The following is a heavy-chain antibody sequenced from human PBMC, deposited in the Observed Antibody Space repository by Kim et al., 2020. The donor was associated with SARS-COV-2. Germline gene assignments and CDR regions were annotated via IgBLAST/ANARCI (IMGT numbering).Heavy chain of an antibody. CDR1: GGTFSSYA. CDR3: ARVGFKIAATKHLVNWFDP. D-gene: IGHD6-13*01. J-gene: IGHJ5*02. Sequence: SVKVSCKASGGTFSSYAISWVRQAPGQGLEWMGGIIPIFGTANYAQKFQGRVTITADESTSTAYMELSSLRSEDTAVYYCARVGFKIAATKHLVNWFDPWGQGTLVTVSS. CDR2: IIPIFGTA. V-gene: IGHV1-69*13.